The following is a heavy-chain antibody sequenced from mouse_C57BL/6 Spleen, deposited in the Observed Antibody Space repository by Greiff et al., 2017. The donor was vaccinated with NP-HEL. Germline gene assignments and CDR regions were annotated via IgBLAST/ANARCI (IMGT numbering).Heavy chain of an antibody. CDR3: ARHEGPFYYGYDAWFAY. V-gene: IGHV1-62-2*01. J-gene: IGHJ3*01. CDR2: FYPGSGSI. CDR1: GYTFTEYT. Sequence: QVQLQQSGAELVKPGASVKLSCKASGYTFTEYTIHWVKQRSGQGLEWIGWFYPGSGSIKYNEKFKDKATLTADKSSSTVYMELSRLTSEDSAVYFCARHEGPFYYGYDAWFAYWGQGTLVTVSA. D-gene: IGHD2-2*01.